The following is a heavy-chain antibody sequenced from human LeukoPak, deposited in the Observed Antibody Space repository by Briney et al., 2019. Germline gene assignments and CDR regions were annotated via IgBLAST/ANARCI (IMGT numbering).Heavy chain of an antibody. D-gene: IGHD2/OR15-2a*01. Sequence: SETLSLTCAVYGGSFSGYYWSWIRQPPGKGLEWIGEINHSGSTNYNPSLKSRVTISVDTSKNQFSLKLSSVTAVDTAVYYCARGNRLGHYYYYGMDVWGQGTTVTVSS. CDR3: ARGNRLGHYYYYGMDV. J-gene: IGHJ6*02. CDR2: INHSGST. CDR1: GGSFSGYY. V-gene: IGHV4-34*01.